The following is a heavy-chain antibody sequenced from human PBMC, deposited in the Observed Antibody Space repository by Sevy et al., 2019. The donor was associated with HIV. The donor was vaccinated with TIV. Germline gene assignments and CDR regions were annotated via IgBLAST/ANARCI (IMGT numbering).Heavy chain of an antibody. CDR1: GYTFTSYY. V-gene: IGHV1-46*01. CDR3: ARTYYYDSSGYWGAFDI. Sequence: ASVKVSCKASGYTFTSYYMHWVRQAPGQGLEWMGIINPSGGSTSYAQKFQGRVTMTRDTSTSTVYMELSSLGSEDTAVYYCARTYYYDSSGYWGAFDIWGQGTMVTVSS. D-gene: IGHD3-22*01. J-gene: IGHJ3*02. CDR2: INPSGGST.